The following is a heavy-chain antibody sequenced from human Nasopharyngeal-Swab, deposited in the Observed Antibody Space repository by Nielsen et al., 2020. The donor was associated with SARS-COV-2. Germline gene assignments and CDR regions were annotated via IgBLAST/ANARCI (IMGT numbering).Heavy chain of an antibody. Sequence: SETLSLTCAVSGGSISSGGYSWSWIRQPPGKGLEWIGYIYHSGSTYYNPSLKSRVTISVDRSKNQFSLTLSSVTAADTAVYYCARGGIPTDAFDIWGQGTMVTVSS. CDR3: ARGGIPTDAFDI. J-gene: IGHJ3*02. D-gene: IGHD3-16*01. CDR2: IYHSGST. CDR1: GGSISSGGYS. V-gene: IGHV4-30-2*01.